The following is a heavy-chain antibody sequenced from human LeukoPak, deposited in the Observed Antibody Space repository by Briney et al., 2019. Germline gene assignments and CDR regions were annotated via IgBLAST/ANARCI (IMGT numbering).Heavy chain of an antibody. D-gene: IGHD2-15*01. CDR2: MNPNSGNT. CDR1: GYTFTSYD. V-gene: IGHV1-8*01. CDR3: ARQSVHCSGGSCYSSGYYGMDV. J-gene: IGHJ6*02. Sequence: ASVKVSCKASGYTFTSYDINWVRQATGQGLEWMGWMNPNSGNTGYAQKFQGRVTMTRSTSISTAYMELSSLRSEDTAVYYCARQSVHCSGGSCYSSGYYGMDVWGQGTTVTVSS.